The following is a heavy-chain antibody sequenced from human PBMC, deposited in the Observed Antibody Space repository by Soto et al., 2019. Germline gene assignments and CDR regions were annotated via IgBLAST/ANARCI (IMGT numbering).Heavy chain of an antibody. D-gene: IGHD1-1*01. CDR2: IYPGHSDT. J-gene: IGHJ3*02. CDR1: GYSFTRYL. Sequence: GEVLKIFCKGSGYSFTRYLVGGVRQMPRKGLEWMGIIYPGHSDTRYSPSFQGQVTISADKSISTAYLQWSSLKASDTAMYYCARHQNWNHEYNAFDIWGQGTMVTVSS. V-gene: IGHV5-51*01. CDR3: ARHQNWNHEYNAFDI.